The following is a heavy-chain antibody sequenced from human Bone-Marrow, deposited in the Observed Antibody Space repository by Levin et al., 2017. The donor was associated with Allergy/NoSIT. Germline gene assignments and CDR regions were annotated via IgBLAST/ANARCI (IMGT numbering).Heavy chain of an antibody. CDR2: TNPRDSDI. Sequence: KVSCKASGYSFTRYWIAWVRQRPGEGLEWMGITNPRDSDIRYSPSFEGQVTISADKSITTAYMQWNSLKASDTAMYFCARAREIAAGDTVCYDSWGQGTLVIVSS. J-gene: IGHJ4*02. CDR1: GYSFTRYW. D-gene: IGHD6-13*01. V-gene: IGHV5-51*01. CDR3: ARAREIAAGDTVCYDS.